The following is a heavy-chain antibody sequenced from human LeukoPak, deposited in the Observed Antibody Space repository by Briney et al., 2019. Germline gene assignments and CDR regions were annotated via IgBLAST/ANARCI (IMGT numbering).Heavy chain of an antibody. CDR2: IYYSGST. CDR1: GGSISSYY. J-gene: IGHJ4*02. V-gene: IGHV4-59*01. D-gene: IGHD3-3*01. CDR3: ARYDYDFWSGHPPRAFDI. Sequence: SETLSLTCTVSGGSISSYYWSWIRQPPGKGLEWIGYIYYSGSTNYNPSLKSRVTISVDTSKNQFSLKLSSVTAADTAVYYCARYDYDFWSGHPPRAFDIWGQGTLVTVSS.